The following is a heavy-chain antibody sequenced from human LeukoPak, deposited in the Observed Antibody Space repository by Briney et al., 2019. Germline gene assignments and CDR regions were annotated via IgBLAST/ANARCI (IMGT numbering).Heavy chain of an antibody. Sequence: GGSLRLSCAASGFTFSSYWMHWVRQAPGKGLVWVSRINSDGSATRYADSVKGRFTISRDNAKNTLYLQVNSLRAEDTAVYYCARDINYGSGIGLDYWGQGTLVTVSS. V-gene: IGHV3-74*01. CDR3: ARDINYGSGIGLDY. J-gene: IGHJ4*02. CDR2: INSDGSAT. D-gene: IGHD3-10*01. CDR1: GFTFSSYW.